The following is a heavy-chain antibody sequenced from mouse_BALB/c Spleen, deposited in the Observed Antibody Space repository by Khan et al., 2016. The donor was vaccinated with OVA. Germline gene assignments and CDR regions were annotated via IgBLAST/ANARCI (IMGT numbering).Heavy chain of an antibody. J-gene: IGHJ2*01. CDR1: SYTFINYW. CDR2: INPSTGYT. D-gene: IGHD1-1*01. V-gene: IGHV1-7*01. Sequence: QVQLQQPGAELAKPGASMKMSCKASSYTFINYWILWIKQRPGQGLEWIGYINPSTGYTEYNQNFKDKATLTADKSSSTAYMQLSSLTSEDSTVYYCARRGLRWDFDYWGQGTTLTVSS. CDR3: ARRGLRWDFDY.